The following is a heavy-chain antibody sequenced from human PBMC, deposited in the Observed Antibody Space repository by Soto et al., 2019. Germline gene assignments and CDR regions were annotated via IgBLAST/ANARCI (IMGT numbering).Heavy chain of an antibody. J-gene: IGHJ4*02. CDR3: ARRHYVLLTGQRYHLDF. Sequence: PGESLKISCKGSGYRFSTFWIGWVRQMPGKGLEWVAIIYPDQSRAMYSPAFQGQVTISVDKSISTAYLQWNSLKASDTAIYYCARRHYVLLTGQRYHLDFWGPGTLVTVSS. CDR1: GYRFSTFW. D-gene: IGHD3-9*01. CDR2: IYPDQSRA. V-gene: IGHV5-51*01.